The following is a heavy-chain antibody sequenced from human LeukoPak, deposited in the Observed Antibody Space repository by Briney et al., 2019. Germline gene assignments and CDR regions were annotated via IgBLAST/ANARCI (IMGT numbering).Heavy chain of an antibody. CDR1: GDSISGFH. CDR3: AREVVAAPGTVDY. J-gene: IGHJ4*02. Sequence: SETLSLTCTVSGDSISGFHWSWIRQPPGKGLEWIGYIYYSGSTNYNPSLKSRVTISVDTFKNQFSLKLTSVTAADTAVYYCAREVVAAPGTVDYWGQGTLVTVSS. V-gene: IGHV4-59*01. CDR2: IYYSGST. D-gene: IGHD6-13*01.